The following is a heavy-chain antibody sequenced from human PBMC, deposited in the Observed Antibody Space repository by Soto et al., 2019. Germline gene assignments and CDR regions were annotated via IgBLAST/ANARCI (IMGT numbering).Heavy chain of an antibody. J-gene: IGHJ1*01. CDR2: ITSSSSYI. CDR1: GFTFNSYG. CDR3: ASRLPGHCGADCYLFTLGS. D-gene: IGHD2-21*02. Sequence: GGSLRLSCAASGFTFNSYGMNWVRQAPGKGLEWGSSITSSSSYIYYADSVKVRFTISRDKAKNSLYHKINSLRSEDTAVYSCASRLPGHCGADCYLFTLGSWGQGTLVTVYS. V-gene: IGHV3-21*04.